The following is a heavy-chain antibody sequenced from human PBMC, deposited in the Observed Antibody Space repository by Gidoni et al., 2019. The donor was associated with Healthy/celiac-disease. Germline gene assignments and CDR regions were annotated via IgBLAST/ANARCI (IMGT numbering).Heavy chain of an antibody. CDR3: AKAPAYTVSNAYDY. V-gene: IGHV3-23*01. D-gene: IGHD4-17*01. Sequence: EVQLLESGGGWVQPGGSMRLYCSASGFTFSSYALSWVRKAPGKGLGWVSAISGSGGSTYSADSVKGRFTISRDNSKNTLYLQMNSLRAEDTAVYYGAKAPAYTVSNAYDYWGHGTLVTVSS. CDR1: GFTFSSYA. J-gene: IGHJ4*01. CDR2: ISGSGGST.